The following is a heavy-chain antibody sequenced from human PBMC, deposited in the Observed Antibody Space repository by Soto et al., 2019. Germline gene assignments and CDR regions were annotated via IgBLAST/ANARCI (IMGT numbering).Heavy chain of an antibody. CDR3: ALPIGFGEYFQH. J-gene: IGHJ1*01. CDR2: INPSGGST. D-gene: IGHD3-10*01. Sequence: VASVKVSCKASGYTFTSYYMHWVRQAPGQGLEWMGIINPSGGSTSYAQKFQGRVTMTRDTSTSTVYMELSSLRSEDTAVYYCALPIGFGEYFQHWGQGTLVTVSS. V-gene: IGHV1-46*03. CDR1: GYTFTSYY.